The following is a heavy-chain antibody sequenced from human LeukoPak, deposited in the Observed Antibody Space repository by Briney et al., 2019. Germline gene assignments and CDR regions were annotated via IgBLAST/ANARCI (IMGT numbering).Heavy chain of an antibody. D-gene: IGHD3-3*01. CDR2: ISYDGSNK. Sequence: GGSLRLSCAASGFTFTSYWMSWVRQAPGKGLEWVAVISYDGSNKYYADSMKGRFTISRDNSKNTLYLQMNSLRAEDTAVYYCASATIFGVVIYYWGQGTLVTVSS. V-gene: IGHV3-30*03. CDR1: GFTFTSYW. CDR3: ASATIFGVVIYY. J-gene: IGHJ4*02.